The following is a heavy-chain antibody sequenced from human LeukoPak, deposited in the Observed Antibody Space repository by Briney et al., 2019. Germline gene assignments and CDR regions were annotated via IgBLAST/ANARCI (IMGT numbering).Heavy chain of an antibody. CDR3: AREGDYYYYGMDV. Sequence: PGRSLRLSCAASGFTVSSNYMSWVRQAPGKGLEWVSVIYSGGSTYYADSVKGRFTISRDNSKNTLYLQMNSLRAEDTAVYYCAREGDYYYYGMDVWGQGTTVTVSS. CDR1: GFTVSSNY. J-gene: IGHJ6*02. V-gene: IGHV3-53*01. CDR2: IYSGGST.